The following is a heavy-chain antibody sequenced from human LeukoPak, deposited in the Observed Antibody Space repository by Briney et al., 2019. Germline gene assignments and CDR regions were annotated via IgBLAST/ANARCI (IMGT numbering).Heavy chain of an antibody. CDR3: TNLGGDSGSSWAIGDY. CDR2: ISYDGSNK. V-gene: IGHV3-30*18. CDR1: GFTFSSYG. J-gene: IGHJ4*02. Sequence: GGSLRLSCAASGFTFSSYGMHWVRQAPGKGLEWVAVISYDGSNKYYADSVKGRFTISRDNSKNTLYLQMNSLRAEDTAVYYCTNLGGDSGSSWAIGDYWGQGTLVTVSS. D-gene: IGHD1-26*01.